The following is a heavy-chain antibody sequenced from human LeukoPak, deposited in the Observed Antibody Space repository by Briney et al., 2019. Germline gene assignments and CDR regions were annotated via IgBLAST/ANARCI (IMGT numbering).Heavy chain of an antibody. D-gene: IGHD2-2*02. CDR1: GYTFTSYG. J-gene: IGHJ6*02. V-gene: IGHV1-18*01. Sequence: ASVKVSCKASGYTFTSYGISWVRQAPGQGLEWMGWISAYNGNTNYAQKLQGRVTMTTDTSTSTAYVELRSLRSDDTAVYYCARDLVVVPAAILDYYYGMDVWGQGTTVTVSS. CDR2: ISAYNGNT. CDR3: ARDLVVVPAAILDYYYGMDV.